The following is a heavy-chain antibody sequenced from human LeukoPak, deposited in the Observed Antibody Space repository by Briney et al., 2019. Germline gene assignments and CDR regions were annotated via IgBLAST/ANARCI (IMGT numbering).Heavy chain of an antibody. V-gene: IGHV4-34*01. Sequence: SETLSLTCAVYGGSFSGYYWSWVRQSPEKGLEWIGEITHSGSTNYNPSLKSRVTISVDTSQKLFSLKVTSVTAADTAVYHCARGPAPPNPYHYYGMGVWGQGTTVTVSS. CDR1: GGSFSGYY. CDR3: ARGPAPPNPYHYYGMGV. J-gene: IGHJ6*02. CDR2: ITHSGST. D-gene: IGHD1-14*01.